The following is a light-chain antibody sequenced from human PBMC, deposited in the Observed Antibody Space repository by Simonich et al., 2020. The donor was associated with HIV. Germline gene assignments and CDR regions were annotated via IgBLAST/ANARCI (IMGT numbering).Light chain of an antibody. CDR2: EGT. Sequence: QSALTQPASVSGSPGQSITISCTGTSTDVGSYNLFSWYQQHPGKAPKLMIYEGTKRPSGVSNRFSGSKSGNTASLTISGLQSDDEADYYCCSYAGSSTFVVFGGGTKLTVV. V-gene: IGLV2-23*01. CDR3: CSYAGSSTFVV. J-gene: IGLJ2*01. CDR1: STDVGSYNL.